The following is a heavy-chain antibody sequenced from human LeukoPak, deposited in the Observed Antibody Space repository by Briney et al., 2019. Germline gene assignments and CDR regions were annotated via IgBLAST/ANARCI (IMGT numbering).Heavy chain of an antibody. CDR3: TRGQSYCGADCFSD. J-gene: IGHJ4*02. D-gene: IGHD2-21*02. V-gene: IGHV3-66*01. Sequence: GGSLRLSCVASGFIFSNFRMDWVRQAPGNGLEWVSVMYTGGGRYYGDSVKGRFTISRDNSKNTVFLQMNSLRVEDTALYYCTRGQSYCGADCFSDWGQGTLVTVSS. CDR2: MYTGGGR. CDR1: GFIFSNFR.